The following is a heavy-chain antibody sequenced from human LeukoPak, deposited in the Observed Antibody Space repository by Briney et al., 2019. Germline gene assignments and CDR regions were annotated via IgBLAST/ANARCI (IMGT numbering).Heavy chain of an antibody. V-gene: IGHV3-74*01. J-gene: IGHJ4*02. CDR2: INTDGRST. Sequence: GGSLRLSCAASGFTFSTYWTYWVRQAPGKGLVWVSHINTDGRSTSYAESVKGRFTISRDNAKNTLYLQVSSLRAEDTAVYYCARPGGTTIPWYYFDYWGQGTLVTVSS. CDR1: GFTFSTYW. D-gene: IGHD4-11*01. CDR3: ARPGGTTIPWYYFDY.